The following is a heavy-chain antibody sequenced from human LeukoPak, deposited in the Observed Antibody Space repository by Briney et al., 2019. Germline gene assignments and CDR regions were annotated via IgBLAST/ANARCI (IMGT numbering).Heavy chain of an antibody. CDR3: AREYQLLGTVYNYFDP. J-gene: IGHJ5*02. CDR1: EYTFTGYY. Sequence: ASVKVSCKASEYTFTGYYMHWVRQAPGQGLEWMGWINPNSGGTNYAQKFQGRVTMTRNTSISTAYMELTSLRSEDTAVYYCAREYQLLGTVYNYFDPWGQGTLVTVSS. V-gene: IGHV1-2*02. D-gene: IGHD2-2*01. CDR2: INPNSGGT.